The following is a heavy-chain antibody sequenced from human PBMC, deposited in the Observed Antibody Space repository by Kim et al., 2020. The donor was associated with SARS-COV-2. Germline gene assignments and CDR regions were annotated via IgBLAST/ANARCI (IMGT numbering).Heavy chain of an antibody. V-gene: IGHV1-69*13. CDR1: GGTFSSYA. CDR3: ARDNSGSLSFDY. CDR2: IIPIFGTA. D-gene: IGHD1-26*01. J-gene: IGHJ4*02. Sequence: SVKVSCKASGGTFSSYAISWVRQAPGQGLEWMGGIIPIFGTANYAQKFQGRVTITADESTSTAYMELSSLRSEDTAVYYCARDNSGSLSFDYWGQGTLVTVSS.